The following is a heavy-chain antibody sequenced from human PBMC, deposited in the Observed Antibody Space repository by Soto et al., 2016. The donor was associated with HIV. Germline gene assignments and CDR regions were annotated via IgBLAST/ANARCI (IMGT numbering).Heavy chain of an antibody. CDR2: INPNSGGT. J-gene: IGHJ4*02. V-gene: IGHV1-2*02. Sequence: QVQLVQSGAEVKKPGASVKVSCKASGYTFTSYDINWVRQATGQGLEWMGWINPNSGGTNYAQKFQGRVTMTRDTSISTAYMELSRLRSDDTAVYYCASWGSGYDQGFFDYWGQGTLVTVSS. CDR3: ASWGSGYDQGFFDY. CDR1: GYTFTSYD. D-gene: IGHD5-12*01.